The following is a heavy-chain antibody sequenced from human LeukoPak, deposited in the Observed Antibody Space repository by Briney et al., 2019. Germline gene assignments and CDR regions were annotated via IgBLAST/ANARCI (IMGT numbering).Heavy chain of an antibody. CDR2: VNLQGST. CDR1: GGSITHTNY. J-gene: IGHJ4*02. Sequence: SGTLSLACGVSGGSITHTNYWTWVRQPPGKGLEWIGEVNLQGSTNYNPSLMGRVAISVDKAENHVSLQLTSVTAADTAVYYCAREGGPYRPLDYSGQGTLVTVSS. V-gene: IGHV4-4*02. CDR3: AREGGPYRPLDY.